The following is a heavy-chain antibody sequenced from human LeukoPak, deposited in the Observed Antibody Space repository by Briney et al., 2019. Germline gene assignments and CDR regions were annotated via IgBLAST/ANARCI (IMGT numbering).Heavy chain of an antibody. CDR2: IYHSGST. J-gene: IGHJ4*02. Sequence: SETLSLTCAVSGGSISSSNWWSWVRQPPGKGLEWIGEIYHSGSTNYNPSLKSRVTISVDKSKNQFSLKLSSVTAADTAVYYCVTYYFDSSGPKKNYWGQGTLVTVSS. V-gene: IGHV4-4*02. D-gene: IGHD3-22*01. CDR3: VTYYFDSSGPKKNY. CDR1: GGSISSSNW.